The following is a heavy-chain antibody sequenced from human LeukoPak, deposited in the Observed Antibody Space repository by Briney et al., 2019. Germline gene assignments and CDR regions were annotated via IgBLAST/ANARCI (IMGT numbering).Heavy chain of an antibody. D-gene: IGHD6-19*01. Sequence: GGSLRLSCAASGFTFSNYGMHWVRQAPGKGLEWVAFIRYDGNTKYYVDSVKGRFTISRDNSKNTLYLQMNSLRPEDTAIYYCAKRDGMYTSDSYYFDYWGQGTLVTVSS. CDR3: AKRDGMYTSDSYYFDY. V-gene: IGHV3-30*02. J-gene: IGHJ4*02. CDR2: IRYDGNTK. CDR1: GFTFSNYG.